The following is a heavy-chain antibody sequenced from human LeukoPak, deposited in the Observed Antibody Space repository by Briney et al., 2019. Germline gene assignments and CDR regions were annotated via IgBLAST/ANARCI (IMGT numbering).Heavy chain of an antibody. J-gene: IGHJ4*02. CDR1: GGSISSSSYY. V-gene: IGHV4-39*01. CDR2: IYYSGST. Sequence: SETLSLTCTVSGGSISSSSYYWGWIRQPPGKGLEWIGSIYYSGSTYYNPSLKSRVTISVDTSKSQFSLKLSSVTAADTAVYYCAVRSGYSYGYDYWGQGTLVTVSS. D-gene: IGHD5-18*01. CDR3: AVRSGYSYGYDY.